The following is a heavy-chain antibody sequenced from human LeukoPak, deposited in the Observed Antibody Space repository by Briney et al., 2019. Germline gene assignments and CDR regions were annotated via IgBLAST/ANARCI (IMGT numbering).Heavy chain of an antibody. D-gene: IGHD4-17*01. CDR2: ISSSGSTI. V-gene: IGHV3-11*04. CDR3: ARAESVTENYFDY. J-gene: IGHJ4*02. CDR1: GFTFSDYY. Sequence: PGGSLRLSCAASGFTFSDYYMSWIRQAPGKGLEWVSYISSSGSTIYYADSVKGRFTISRDNAKNSLYLQMNRLRAEDTAVYYSARAESVTENYFDYWGQGTLVTVSS.